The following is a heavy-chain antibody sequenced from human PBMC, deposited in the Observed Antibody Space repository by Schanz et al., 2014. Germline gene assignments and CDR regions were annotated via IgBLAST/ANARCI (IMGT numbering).Heavy chain of an antibody. CDR2: MYMDGTT. J-gene: IGHJ6*02. CDR3: ARDLGLDV. Sequence: EVQLVESGGGLVQPGGSLRLSCAASGFTVSSNYMSWVRQAPGKGLEWVSVMYMDGTTFYADSVKGRFTLSRDNSRDTMYLHMNSLRAEDTAVYYCARDLGLDVWGQGTTVTVSS. CDR1: GFTVSSNY. V-gene: IGHV3-66*01.